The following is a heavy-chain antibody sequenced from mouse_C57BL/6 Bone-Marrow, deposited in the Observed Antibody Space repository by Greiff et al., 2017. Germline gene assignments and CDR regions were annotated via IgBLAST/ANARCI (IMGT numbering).Heavy chain of an antibody. V-gene: IGHV1-69*01. CDR3: AREGLLRSYWYFDV. CDR1: GYTFTSYW. Sequence: QVQLQQPGAELVMPGASVKLSCKASGYTFTSYWMHWVKQRPGQGLEWIGEIDPSDSYTNYNQKFQGKSTLTVDKSSSTAYMQLSSLTSEDSAVYYCAREGLLRSYWYFDVWGTGTTVTVSS. J-gene: IGHJ1*03. CDR2: IDPSDSYT. D-gene: IGHD1-1*01.